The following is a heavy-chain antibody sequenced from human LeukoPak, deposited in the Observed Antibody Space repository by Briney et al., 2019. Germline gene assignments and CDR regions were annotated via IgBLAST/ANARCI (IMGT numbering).Heavy chain of an antibody. CDR2: IDHSGSS. J-gene: IGHJ4*02. Sequence: PSETLSLTCTVSGGSISSGSYYWTWIRQPPGKGLEWVGEIDHSGSSHYNPSLKSRVTISVDTSKNQLSLKLSSVTAADTAVYYCARGLEDRISIFGVVKFYYFDFWGQGTLVTVSS. CDR3: ARGLEDRISIFGVVKFYYFDF. V-gene: IGHV4-39*07. CDR1: GGSISSGSYY. D-gene: IGHD3-3*01.